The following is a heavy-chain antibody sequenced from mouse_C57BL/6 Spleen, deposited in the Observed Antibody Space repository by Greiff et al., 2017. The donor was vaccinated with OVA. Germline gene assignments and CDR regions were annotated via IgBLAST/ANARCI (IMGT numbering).Heavy chain of an antibody. CDR3: ARGVRDYFDY. CDR2: INPGSGGT. D-gene: IGHD2-14*01. V-gene: IGHV1-54*01. J-gene: IGHJ2*01. Sequence: QVQLKQSGAELVRPGTSVKVSCKASGYAFTNYLIEWVKQRPGQGLEWIGVINPGSGGTNYNEKFKGKATLTADKSSSTAYMQLSSLTSEDSAVYFCARGVRDYFDYWGQGTTRTVSS. CDR1: GYAFTNYL.